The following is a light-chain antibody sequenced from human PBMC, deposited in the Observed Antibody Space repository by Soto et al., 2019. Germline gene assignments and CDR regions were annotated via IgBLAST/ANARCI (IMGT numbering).Light chain of an antibody. CDR2: SAS. CDR1: HSVSSSY. Sequence: ELVLTQSPGTLSLSPGERCTLSCSVGHSVSSSYLAWYQQKPGQAPRLLIYSASSRATGIPDRFSGSGSGTDYTLTISRLEPEDSAVYYCQQYGYSFWTFGQGTKVDIK. CDR3: QQYGYSFWT. J-gene: IGKJ1*01. V-gene: IGKV3-20*01.